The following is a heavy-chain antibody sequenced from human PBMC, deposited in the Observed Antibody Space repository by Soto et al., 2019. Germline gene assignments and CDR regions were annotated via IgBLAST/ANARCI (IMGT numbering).Heavy chain of an antibody. Sequence: PGGSLRLSCAASGFTFSTYWMSWVRQAPGKGLEWVAKIKEDGSEKYYVDSVEGRFTISRDNAKNSLYLQMTSLRAEDTALYYCARGWGYFDSSGFPYLYAMDVWGQGTTVTVSS. D-gene: IGHD3-22*01. J-gene: IGHJ6*02. V-gene: IGHV3-7*01. CDR2: IKEDGSEK. CDR3: ARGWGYFDSSGFPYLYAMDV. CDR1: GFTFSTYW.